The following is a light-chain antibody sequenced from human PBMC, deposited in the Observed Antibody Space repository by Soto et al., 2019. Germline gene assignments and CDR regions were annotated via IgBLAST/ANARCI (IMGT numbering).Light chain of an antibody. Sequence: QSVLTQPPSASGTPGQTVTISCSGSSSNIGSASIYWYQHLPGTAPKLLIYRNNQRPSGVPDRFSASKSGTSASLAISVLRSEDDADYYCAAWDDSLVVFGGGTKLTVL. CDR3: AAWDDSLVV. CDR2: RNN. V-gene: IGLV1-47*01. J-gene: IGLJ2*01. CDR1: SSNIGSAS.